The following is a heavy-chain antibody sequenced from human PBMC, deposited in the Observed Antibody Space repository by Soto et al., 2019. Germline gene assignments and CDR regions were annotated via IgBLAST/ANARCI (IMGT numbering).Heavy chain of an antibody. CDR1: GFTFSSYW. D-gene: IGHD3-10*01. V-gene: IGHV3-7*03. CDR2: IKQDGSEK. CDR3: VRDYYHISGSHYDIPLDS. J-gene: IGHJ4*02. Sequence: SLRLSCAASGFTFSSYWMSWVRQAPGKGLEWVANIKQDGSEKYYVDSVRGRFIISRDNSKDTLYLQMNSLRAEDTAVYQCVRDYYHISGSHYDIPLDSWGQGTLVTVSS.